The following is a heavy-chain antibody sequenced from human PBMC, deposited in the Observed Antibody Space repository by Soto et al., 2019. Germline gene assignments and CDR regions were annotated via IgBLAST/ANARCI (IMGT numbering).Heavy chain of an antibody. CDR2: IKQDGSEI. D-gene: IGHD2-15*01. CDR3: ARDPVCSGGSCYDY. Sequence: AGGSLRLSCAASGFTFSRYWMTWVRQAPGKGLEWVANIKQDGSEIYYVDSVKGRFTISRDNAENSLYLQMNSLRAEDTAVYYCARDPVCSGGSCYDYCGQGTLVTVSS. CDR1: GFTFSRYW. V-gene: IGHV3-7*01. J-gene: IGHJ4*02.